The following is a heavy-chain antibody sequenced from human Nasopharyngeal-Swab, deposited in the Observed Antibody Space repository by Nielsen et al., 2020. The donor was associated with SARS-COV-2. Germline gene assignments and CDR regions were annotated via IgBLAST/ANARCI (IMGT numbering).Heavy chain of an antibody. Sequence: GESLKISCAASGFTFSSYGMHWVRQAPGKGLEWVAVISYDGSNKYYADSVKGRFTISRDNSKNTLYLQMNSLRAEDTAVYYCARGGPDIVVVPAEAFDIWGQGTMVTVSS. D-gene: IGHD2-2*01. CDR3: ARGGPDIVVVPAEAFDI. J-gene: IGHJ3*02. V-gene: IGHV3-30*03. CDR2: ISYDGSNK. CDR1: GFTFSSYG.